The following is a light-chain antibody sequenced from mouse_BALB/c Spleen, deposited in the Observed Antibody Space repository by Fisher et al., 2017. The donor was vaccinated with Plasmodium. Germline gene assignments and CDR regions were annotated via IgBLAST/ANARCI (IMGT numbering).Light chain of an antibody. J-gene: IGKJ5*01. CDR1: QTIRNN. CDR3: QQSDDWPLT. CDR2: YAS. V-gene: IGKV5-43*01. Sequence: DIVMTQTTATLSVTPGDSVSLSCRASQTIRNNLHWYQQKSHESPRLLITYASQSISGIPSRFSGSGSGKDFTLSNNSVETEDFGMYFCQQSDDWPLTFGAGTKLELK.